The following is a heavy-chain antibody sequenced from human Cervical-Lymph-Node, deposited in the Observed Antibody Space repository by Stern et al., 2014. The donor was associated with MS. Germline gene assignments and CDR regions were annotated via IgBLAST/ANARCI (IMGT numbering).Heavy chain of an antibody. CDR2: ISWRSGSI. CDR3: AKEMGPAGGTGGFDY. D-gene: IGHD6-13*01. Sequence: EVQLVQSGGGLVQPGRSLRLSCAASGFTFDDYAMPWVRQAPGKGLEWVSGISWRSGSIAYADSVKGRFTISRDNAKNSLYLQMNSLRAEDTALYYCAKEMGPAGGTGGFDYWGQGTLVTVSS. CDR1: GFTFDDYA. J-gene: IGHJ4*02. V-gene: IGHV3-9*01.